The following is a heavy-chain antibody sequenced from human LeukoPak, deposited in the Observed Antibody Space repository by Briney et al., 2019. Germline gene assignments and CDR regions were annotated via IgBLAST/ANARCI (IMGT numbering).Heavy chain of an antibody. CDR1: GGSISSYY. V-gene: IGHV4-59*01. CDR3: ARGRRGYNYYDSSGSFDY. D-gene: IGHD3-22*01. Sequence: PSETLSLTCTVSGGSISSYYWSWIRQPPGKGLEWIGYIYYSGSTNYNPSLKSRVTISVDTSKNQFSLKLSSVTAADTAVYYCARGRRGYNYYDSSGSFDYWGQGTLVTVSS. J-gene: IGHJ4*02. CDR2: IYYSGST.